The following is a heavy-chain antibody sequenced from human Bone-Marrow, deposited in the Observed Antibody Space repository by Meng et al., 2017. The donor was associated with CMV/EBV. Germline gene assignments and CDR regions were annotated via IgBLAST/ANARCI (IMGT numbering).Heavy chain of an antibody. V-gene: IGHV3-64*02. D-gene: IGHD2-2*02. CDR3: ARSLTYNCSSTSCYRRNWYFDL. CDR2: ISSNGGST. CDR1: D. Sequence: DMHWVRQEPGKGLEYVSAISSNGGSTYYAESVKGRFTISRDNSKNTLYLQMGSLRAEDMAVYYCARSLTYNCSSTSCYRRNWYFDLWGRGTLVTVSS. J-gene: IGHJ2*01.